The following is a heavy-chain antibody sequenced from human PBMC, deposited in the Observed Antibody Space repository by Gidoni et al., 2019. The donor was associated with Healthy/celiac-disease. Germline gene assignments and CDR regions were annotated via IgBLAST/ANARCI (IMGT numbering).Heavy chain of an antibody. Sequence: VQLVESGGGVVQPGGSVRPSCAASGFTFDDYAMHWGRQAPGKGLEWVSLISGDGGSTYYADSVKGRFTISRDNSKNSLYLQMNSLRTEDTALYYCAKDSSGWYIDYWGQGTLVTVSS. CDR3: AKDSSGWYIDY. J-gene: IGHJ4*02. D-gene: IGHD6-19*01. CDR2: ISGDGGST. V-gene: IGHV3-43*02. CDR1: GFTFDDYA.